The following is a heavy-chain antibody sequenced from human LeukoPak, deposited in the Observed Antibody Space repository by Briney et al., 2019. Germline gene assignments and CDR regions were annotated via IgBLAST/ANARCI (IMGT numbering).Heavy chain of an antibody. CDR3: ARGSGSYDY. J-gene: IGHJ4*02. CDR2: IYYRGST. V-gene: IGHV4-59*01. D-gene: IGHD1-26*01. CDR1: AGSISSYY. Sequence: SETLSLTCTVSAGSISSYYWSWIRQPPGKGLEWIGYIYYRGSTNCNPSLNSRVTISVDTPKNQFSLKVSSVTAADTAVYYCARGSGSYDYWGQGTLVTVSS.